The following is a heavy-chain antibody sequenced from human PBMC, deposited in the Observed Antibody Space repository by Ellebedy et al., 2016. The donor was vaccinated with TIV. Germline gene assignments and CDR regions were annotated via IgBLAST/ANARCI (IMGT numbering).Heavy chain of an antibody. CDR2: ITGSGGST. J-gene: IGHJ3*02. D-gene: IGHD1-26*01. CDR1: GLTFNLYA. Sequence: GESLKISCVVSGLTFNLYAMSWVRQAPGKGLEWISGITGSGGSTYYGDSVQGRFTISRDNYKNTTDLLMYSLRVEDTAFYYCARDRELLPIDAFDMWGQGTMVTVSS. V-gene: IGHV3-23*01. CDR3: ARDRELLPIDAFDM.